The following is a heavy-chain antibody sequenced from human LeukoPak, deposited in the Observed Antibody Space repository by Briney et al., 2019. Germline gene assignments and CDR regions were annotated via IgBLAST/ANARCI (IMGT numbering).Heavy chain of an antibody. CDR2: IIPIFGTA. J-gene: IGHJ4*02. Sequence: GASVKVSCKASGGTFSSYAISWVRQAPGQGLEWMGGIIPIFGTANYAQKFQGRVTITTDESTSTAYMELSSLRSEDTAVYYCASGYMGWGATYYFDYWGQGTLVTVSS. D-gene: IGHD6-13*01. CDR3: ASGYMGWGATYYFDY. CDR1: GGTFSSYA. V-gene: IGHV1-69*05.